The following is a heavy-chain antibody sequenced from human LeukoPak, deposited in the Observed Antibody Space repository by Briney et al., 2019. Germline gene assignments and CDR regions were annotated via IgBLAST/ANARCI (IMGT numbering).Heavy chain of an antibody. V-gene: IGHV4-59*01. Sequence: SETLSLTCSVSGGSIRCYYWNWIRQPPGKGLEWLGHFYYTGSTYYNPSLKSRVTISVDTSKNQFSLRLSSVTAADTAVYYCARERWEGGNFVMGFDFWGQGAMVTVSS. CDR2: FYYTGST. J-gene: IGHJ4*02. CDR3: ARERWEGGNFVMGFDF. D-gene: IGHD1-26*01. CDR1: GGSIRCYY.